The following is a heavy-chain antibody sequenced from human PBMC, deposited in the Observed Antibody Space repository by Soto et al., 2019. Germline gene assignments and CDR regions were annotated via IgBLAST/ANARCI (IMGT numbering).Heavy chain of an antibody. Sequence: QLQLQESGPGLVKPSETLSLTCTVSGGSISSSSYYWGWIRQPPGKGLEWIGSIYYSGSTYYNPSLKSRVTISVDTSKNQFSLKLSSVTAADTAVYYCARLEQQLVPWFDPWGQGTLVTVSS. CDR1: GGSISSSSYY. CDR2: IYYSGST. CDR3: ARLEQQLVPWFDP. V-gene: IGHV4-39*01. J-gene: IGHJ5*02. D-gene: IGHD6-13*01.